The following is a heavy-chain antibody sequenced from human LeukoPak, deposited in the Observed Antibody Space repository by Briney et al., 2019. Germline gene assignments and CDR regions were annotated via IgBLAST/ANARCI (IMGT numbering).Heavy chain of an antibody. V-gene: IGHV3-64*01. CDR2: ISSNGGST. Sequence: PGGSLRLSCAASGFTFSSYSMHWVRQAPGKGLEYVSAISSNGGSTYYANSVKGRFTISRDNSKNTLYLQMGSLSAEDMAVYYCARVPPMYSSSWYAPYYYYMDVWGKGTTVTV. CDR1: GFTFSSYS. J-gene: IGHJ6*03. CDR3: ARVPPMYSSSWYAPYYYYMDV. D-gene: IGHD6-13*01.